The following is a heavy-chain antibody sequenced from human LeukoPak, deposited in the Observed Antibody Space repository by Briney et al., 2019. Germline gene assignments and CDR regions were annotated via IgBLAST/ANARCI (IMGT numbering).Heavy chain of an antibody. CDR1: GGSISNHY. J-gene: IGHJ4*02. D-gene: IGHD3-9*01. CDR2: IYNSATT. CDR3: ARQAAFDRSEGQFDY. Sequence: ETLSLTCTVSGGSISNHYWSWIRQPPGKGLEWIGYIYNSATTNYNPSLKSRVTISVDTSKNQFSLKLTSVTAADTAVYYCARQAAFDRSEGQFDYWGQGTLVTVSS. V-gene: IGHV4-59*11.